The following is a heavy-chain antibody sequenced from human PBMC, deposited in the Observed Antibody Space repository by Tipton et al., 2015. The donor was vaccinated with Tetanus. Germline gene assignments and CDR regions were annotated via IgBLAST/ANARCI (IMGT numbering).Heavy chain of an antibody. D-gene: IGHD3-10*01. Sequence: SLRLSCAASGFTFSSYAMSWARQAPGKGLEWVSAISGSGAGTYYADSVKGRFTISRDNSKNTLYLHMNSLRAEDTAIYYCAKRKADNFGEFDYWGQGTLVTVSS. CDR1: GFTFSSYA. CDR3: AKRKADNFGEFDY. V-gene: IGHV3-23*01. CDR2: ISGSGAGT. J-gene: IGHJ4*02.